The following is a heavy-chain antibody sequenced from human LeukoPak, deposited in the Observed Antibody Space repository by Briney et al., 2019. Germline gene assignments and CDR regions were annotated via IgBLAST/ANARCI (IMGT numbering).Heavy chain of an antibody. V-gene: IGHV4-39*01. CDR1: GGSISSSSYY. CDR2: IHYSGST. D-gene: IGHD1-7*01. J-gene: IGHJ4*02. Sequence: SETLSLTCTVSGGSISSSSYYWGWIRQPPGKGLEWIGNIHYSGSTYYNPSLKSRVTISVDTSKNQFSLKLSSVTAADTAVYYCARRSITGTTVDYWGQGTLVTVSS. CDR3: ARRSITGTTVDY.